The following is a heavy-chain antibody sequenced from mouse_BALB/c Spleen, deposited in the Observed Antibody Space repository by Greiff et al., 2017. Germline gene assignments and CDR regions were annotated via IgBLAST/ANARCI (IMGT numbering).Heavy chain of an antibody. Sequence: EVMLVESGGGLVQPGGSLKLSCAASGFTFSSYGMSWVRQTPDKRLELVATINSNGGSTYYPDSVKGRFTISRDNAKNTLYLQMSSLKSEDTAMYYCARGGYGNYVDYWGQGTTLTVSS. CDR1: GFTFSSYG. CDR2: INSNGGST. CDR3: ARGGYGNYVDY. J-gene: IGHJ2*01. D-gene: IGHD2-10*02. V-gene: IGHV5-6-3*01.